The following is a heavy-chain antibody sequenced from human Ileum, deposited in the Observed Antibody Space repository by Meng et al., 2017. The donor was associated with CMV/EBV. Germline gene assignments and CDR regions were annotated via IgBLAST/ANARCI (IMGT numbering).Heavy chain of an antibody. J-gene: IGHJ4*02. V-gene: IGHV4-30-4*01. Sequence: VQLAGSGPGLVKPSEPLSLICSVSGDSITTGNSYWSWIRQAPGKDMEWIGYIYNSGKTDCNPSLKSRVTISIDTSKNQFSLKLTSVTAADTAVYYCARGRVAQDYWGQGTLVTVSS. CDR1: GDSITTGNSY. CDR3: ARGRVAQDY. CDR2: IYNSGKT.